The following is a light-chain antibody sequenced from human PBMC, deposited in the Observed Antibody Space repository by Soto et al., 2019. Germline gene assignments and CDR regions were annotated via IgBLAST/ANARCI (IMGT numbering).Light chain of an antibody. V-gene: IGKV3-15*01. CDR3: QQYNNLPRT. J-gene: IGKJ1*01. CDR1: QSVSSD. Sequence: EIVISNSPVTLSVTPAERATLSCRASQSVSSDLAWYHQKPGQAPRLLIYGASTRATGIPARFSGSGSGTEFTLTINSLQSENFAVYYCQQYNNLPRTFGQGTNVDIK. CDR2: GAS.